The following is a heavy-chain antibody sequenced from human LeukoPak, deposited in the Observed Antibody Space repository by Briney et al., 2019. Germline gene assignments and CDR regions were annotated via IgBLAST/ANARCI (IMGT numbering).Heavy chain of an antibody. CDR3: ARDTPYYDSSGYYYGVYYYYMDV. V-gene: IGHV3-20*04. Sequence: GGSLRLSCAASGFTFDDYGMSWVRQAPGKGLEWVSGINWNGGSTGYADSVKGRFTISRDNAKNSLYLQMNSLRAEDTAVYYCARDTPYYDSSGYYYGVYYYYMDVWGKGTTVTVSS. J-gene: IGHJ6*03. CDR2: INWNGGST. D-gene: IGHD3-22*01. CDR1: GFTFDDYG.